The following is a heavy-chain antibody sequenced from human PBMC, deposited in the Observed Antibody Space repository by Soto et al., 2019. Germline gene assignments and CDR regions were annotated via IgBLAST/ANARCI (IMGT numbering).Heavy chain of an antibody. CDR2: ISGSGGST. Sequence: GGSLRLSCAASGFTFSSYAMSWVRQAPGKGLEWVSAISGSGGSTYYADSVKGRFTISRDNSKNTLYLQMNSLRAEDTAVYYCAKDLSGRIAVAADAFDIWGQGTMVTVSS. CDR1: GFTFSSYA. J-gene: IGHJ3*02. V-gene: IGHV3-23*01. D-gene: IGHD6-19*01. CDR3: AKDLSGRIAVAADAFDI.